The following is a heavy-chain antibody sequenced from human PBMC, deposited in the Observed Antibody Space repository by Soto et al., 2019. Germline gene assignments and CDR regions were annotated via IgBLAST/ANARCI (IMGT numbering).Heavy chain of an antibody. J-gene: IGHJ6*02. D-gene: IGHD2-15*01. V-gene: IGHV1-18*01. CDR3: TGSLLAYCSGSKCHTDYYYYGMDV. Sequence: EASVKVSCKASGYTFTSYGISWVRQAPGQGLEWMGWISAYNGNTNYAQKLQGRVTMTTDTSTSTAYMELRSLKTEDTAVYYCTGSLLAYCSGSKCHTDYYYYGMDVWGPGTAVTVSS. CDR2: ISAYNGNT. CDR1: GYTFTSYG.